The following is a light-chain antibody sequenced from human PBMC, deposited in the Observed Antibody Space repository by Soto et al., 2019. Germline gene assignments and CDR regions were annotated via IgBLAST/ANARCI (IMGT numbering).Light chain of an antibody. V-gene: IGLV1-44*01. Sequence: QSVLTQPPSTSGTPGQGVTISCSGSGSNIASNTVNWYQQLPGTAPKLLMYNNNQRPSGVPDRFSGSKSGTSASLAISGLQSEDEADYYWATWDDSLNGVVFGGGTKLTVL. CDR3: ATWDDSLNGVV. CDR2: NNN. J-gene: IGLJ3*02. CDR1: GSNIASNT.